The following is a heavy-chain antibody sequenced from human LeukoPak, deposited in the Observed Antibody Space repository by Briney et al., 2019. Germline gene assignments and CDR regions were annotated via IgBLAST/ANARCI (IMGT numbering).Heavy chain of an antibody. V-gene: IGHV5-51*01. Sequence: GESLKISCKGSGYSFTSYWIGWVRQMPGKGLEWMGIIYPGDSDTRYSPSFQGQVTISADKSISTAYLQWSSLKASDTAMYYCARLGVTAMVTKEGYYYYYYMDVWGKGTTVTVSS. CDR3: ARLGVTAMVTKEGYYYYYYMDV. D-gene: IGHD5-18*01. CDR2: IYPGDSDT. CDR1: GYSFTSYW. J-gene: IGHJ6*03.